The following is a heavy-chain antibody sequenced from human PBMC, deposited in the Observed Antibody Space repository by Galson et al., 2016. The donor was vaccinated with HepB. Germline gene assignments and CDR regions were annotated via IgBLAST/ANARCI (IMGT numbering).Heavy chain of an antibody. Sequence: SLRLSCAASEFPFNKYAMTWVRQAPGKGLEWVSGISASGGSTYYTDSVKGRFTISRDNPTNTLYLQTNSLRVEDTAVYYCVKGRGGEWEALLWGQGTLVSVSS. D-gene: IGHD1-26*01. CDR3: VKGRGGEWEALL. CDR1: EFPFNKYA. CDR2: ISASGGST. V-gene: IGHV3-23*01. J-gene: IGHJ4*02.